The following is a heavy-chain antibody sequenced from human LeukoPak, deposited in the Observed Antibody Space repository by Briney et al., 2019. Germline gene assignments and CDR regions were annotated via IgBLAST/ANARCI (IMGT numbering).Heavy chain of an antibody. Sequence: GGSLRLSCAASGFTFSSYAMSWVRQAPGKGLEWVSAISGSGGSTYYADSVKDRSTISRDNSKNTLYLQMNSLRAEDTAVYYCAVSSGYYSYYFDYWGQGTLVTVSS. CDR1: GFTFSSYA. CDR3: AVSSGYYSYYFDY. V-gene: IGHV3-23*01. D-gene: IGHD3-22*01. J-gene: IGHJ4*02. CDR2: ISGSGGST.